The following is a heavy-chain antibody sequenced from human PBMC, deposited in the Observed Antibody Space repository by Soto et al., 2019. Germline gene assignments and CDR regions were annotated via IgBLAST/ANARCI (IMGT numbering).Heavy chain of an antibody. CDR3: AKEWWPKLA. V-gene: IGHV4-61*08. Sequence: QVLLQGSGPGLVKPSETLSLTCTVSGDSVSSGGSYWSWIRQPPGKGLEWIGYIYYSGSTNYNPSLKGRVTISIDTSKNQFSLRLSSVTTVDTAVYYCAKEWWPKLAWGQGILVSVSS. J-gene: IGHJ4*02. D-gene: IGHD2-15*01. CDR2: IYYSGST. CDR1: GDSVSSGGSY.